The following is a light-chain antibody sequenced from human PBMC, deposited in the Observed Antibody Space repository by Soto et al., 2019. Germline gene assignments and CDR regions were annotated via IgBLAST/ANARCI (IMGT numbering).Light chain of an antibody. CDR3: QQASTFPFT. Sequence: DVQMTQSPSSLSASVGDRVTITCRASQVISSWLVWYQQKPGNAPKLLIYKASTLQSGVPSRFSGSESGTEFTLTISGLPPGDFATYYCQQASTFPFTFGGGTAVRIK. CDR2: KAS. CDR1: QVISSW. V-gene: IGKV1-12*01. J-gene: IGKJ4*01.